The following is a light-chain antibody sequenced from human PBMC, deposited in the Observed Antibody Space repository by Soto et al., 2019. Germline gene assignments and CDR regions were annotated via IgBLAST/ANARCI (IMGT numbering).Light chain of an antibody. CDR2: AAS. V-gene: IGKV1-39*01. Sequence: DIQMTQSPSSLSASVGDRVTITCRASQSIGNYLNWYRQKPGKAPELLIYAASILQNGVPSRFRGSGSGTDFSLTISSLQPEDFASYYCQQSYNVLSWTFGQGTKVEIK. CDR1: QSIGNY. CDR3: QQSYNVLSWT. J-gene: IGKJ1*01.